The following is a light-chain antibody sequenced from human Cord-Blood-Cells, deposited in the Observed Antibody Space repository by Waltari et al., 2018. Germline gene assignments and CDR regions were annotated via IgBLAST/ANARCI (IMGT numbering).Light chain of an antibody. J-gene: IGLJ3*02. V-gene: IGLV1-47*01. Sequence: QSVLTQPPSASGTPGQRVTISCSGSSPNIGSNYVYWYRQLPGTAPKLLIYRNNQRPSGVPDRFSGSKSGTSASLAISGLQSEDEADYYCAAWDDSLSGWVFGGGTKLTVL. CDR2: RNN. CDR1: SPNIGSNY. CDR3: AAWDDSLSGWV.